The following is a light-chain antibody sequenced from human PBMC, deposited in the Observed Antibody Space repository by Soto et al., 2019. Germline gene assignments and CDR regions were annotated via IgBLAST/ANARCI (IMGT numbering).Light chain of an antibody. V-gene: IGKV3-20*01. Sequence: EIILTQSPDTLSLSPGERATLSCRASQTVSSNYLAWCQQRPGQAPRLXXXXXXTRAAGIPDRFSGSGSGTDFTLTITRLEPEDSAVYFCQQYTGPPTTFGQGTRLEIK. CDR1: QTVSSNY. CDR2: XXX. J-gene: IGKJ5*01. CDR3: QQYTGPPTT.